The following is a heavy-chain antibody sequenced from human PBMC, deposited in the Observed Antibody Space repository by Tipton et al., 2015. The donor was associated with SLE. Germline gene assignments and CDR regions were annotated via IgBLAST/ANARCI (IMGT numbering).Heavy chain of an antibody. CDR2: IYTSGST. J-gene: IGHJ4*02. Sequence: TLSLTCTVSGGSISSHYWSWIRQPPGKTLEWIGYIYTSGSTNYNPSLKSRVTISVDTSKNQFSLKLSSVTAADTAVYYCARVKSIFGVVIIDYWGQGTLVTVSS. V-gene: IGHV4-4*08. CDR1: GGSISSHY. D-gene: IGHD3-3*01. CDR3: ARVKSIFGVVIIDY.